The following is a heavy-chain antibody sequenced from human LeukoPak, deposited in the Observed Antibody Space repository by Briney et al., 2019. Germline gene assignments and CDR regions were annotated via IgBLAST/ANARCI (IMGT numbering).Heavy chain of an antibody. CDR1: GLTFDDYT. CDR3: AKDLRGWYPH. D-gene: IGHD6-19*01. CDR2: ISWDGGST. Sequence: GGSLRLSCAASGLTFDDYTMHWVRQAPGKGLEWVSLISWDGGSTYYADSVKGRFTISRDNSKNSLYLQMNSLRTEDTALYYCAKDLRGWYPHWGQGTLVTVSS. J-gene: IGHJ4*02. V-gene: IGHV3-43*01.